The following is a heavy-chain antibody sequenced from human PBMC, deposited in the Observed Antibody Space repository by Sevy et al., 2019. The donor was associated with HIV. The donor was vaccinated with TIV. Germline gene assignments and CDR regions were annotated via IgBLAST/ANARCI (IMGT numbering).Heavy chain of an antibody. J-gene: IGHJ4*02. Sequence: SETLSLTCTVSGGSISSSSYYWGWIRQPPGKGLEWIGSLYYSGSTYYNPSLKSRVTISVDTSKNQFSLKLSSVTAADTAVYYCARHSSGYDLYYFDYWGQGTLVTVSS. CDR3: ARHSSGYDLYYFDY. CDR2: LYYSGST. V-gene: IGHV4-39*01. CDR1: GGSISSSSYY. D-gene: IGHD5-12*01.